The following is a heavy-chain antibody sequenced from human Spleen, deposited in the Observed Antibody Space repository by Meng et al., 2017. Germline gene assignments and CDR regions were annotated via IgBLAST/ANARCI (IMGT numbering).Heavy chain of an antibody. CDR2: IYYTGST. CDR1: GGSMSSYS. D-gene: IGHD5-18*01. CDR3: AREDSSVVTNY. V-gene: IGHV4-59*01. J-gene: IGHJ4*02. Sequence: SETLSFTCSVPGGSMSSYSWSWTRKPPGKGLEWIGYIYYTGSTHYSPSLKSRVTISIDTSKDQFFPKLSSVTAADTTVYYCAREDSSVVTNYWGQGILVTVSS.